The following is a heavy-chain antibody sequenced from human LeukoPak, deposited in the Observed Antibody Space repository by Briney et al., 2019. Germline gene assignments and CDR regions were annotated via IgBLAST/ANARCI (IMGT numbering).Heavy chain of an antibody. CDR2: TYYRSKWYN. Sequence: SQTLSLTCAISGDSVSTNSATWTWLRKSPSRGLEWLGRTYYRSKWYNDYAASMKSRITINPDTSKNQFSLQLNSVTPEDTAVYYCARLVGASWFDSWGQGTLVTVSS. J-gene: IGHJ5*01. CDR3: ARLVGASWFDS. CDR1: GDSVSTNSAT. D-gene: IGHD1-26*01. V-gene: IGHV6-1*01.